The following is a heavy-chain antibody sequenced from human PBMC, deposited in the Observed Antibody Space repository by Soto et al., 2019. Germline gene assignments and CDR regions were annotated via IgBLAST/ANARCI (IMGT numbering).Heavy chain of an antibody. J-gene: IGHJ5*02. CDR1: GFPVLPFA. V-gene: IGHV3-23*01. CDR3: ARYRTPDIRRLFDP. D-gene: IGHD5-12*01. Sequence: GSIGPCCAVCGFPVLPFALSWVRQAPGKGLEWVSAIGSDGGGIQHADSVKGRFTISRDNSKNTLYLQMDSLRTEDTAVYFCARYRTPDIRRLFDPRGRRPLVTVSS. CDR2: IGSDGGGI.